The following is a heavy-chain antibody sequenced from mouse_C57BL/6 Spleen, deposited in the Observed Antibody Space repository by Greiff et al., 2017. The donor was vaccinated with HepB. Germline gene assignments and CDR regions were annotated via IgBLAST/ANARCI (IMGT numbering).Heavy chain of an antibody. Sequence: EVQLQQSGPELVKPGASVKISCKASGYSFTGYYMNWVKQSPEKSLEWIGEINPSTGGTTYNQKFKAKATLTVDKSSSTAYMQLKSLPSEDSAVYYCASYDYGWYFDVWGTGTTVTVSS. J-gene: IGHJ1*03. V-gene: IGHV1-42*01. CDR1: GYSFTGYY. CDR3: ASYDYGWYFDV. CDR2: INPSTGGT. D-gene: IGHD2-4*01.